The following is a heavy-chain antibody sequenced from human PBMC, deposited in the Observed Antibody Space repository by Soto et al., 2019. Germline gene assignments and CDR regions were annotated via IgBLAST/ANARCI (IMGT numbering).Heavy chain of an antibody. V-gene: IGHV4-59*01. Sequence: QVQLQESGPGLVKPSETLSLTCTVSGDSINTYYWSWIRQPPGKGLEWIGYIYYSGSDSGSTNYIPSLKSRVTISVDTSKNQFSLKLTSVTAVDTAVYFCTRGGGDFWGQGTLVTVSS. CDR3: TRGGGDF. CDR1: GDSINTYY. J-gene: IGHJ4*02. D-gene: IGHD6-25*01. CDR2: IYYSGSDSGST.